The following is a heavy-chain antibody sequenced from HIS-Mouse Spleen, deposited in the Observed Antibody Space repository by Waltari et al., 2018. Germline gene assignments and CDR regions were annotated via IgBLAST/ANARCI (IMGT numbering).Heavy chain of an antibody. V-gene: IGHV3-30*18. J-gene: IGHJ4*02. CDR3: AKDKHHAFDY. CDR2: ISYDGSNK. CDR1: GFTVSSYG. Sequence: QVQLVESGGGVVQPGRSLRLSCAASGFTVSSYGMPWVRQAPGKGLEWVAVISYDGSNKYYADSVKGRFTISRDNSKNTLYLQMNSLRAEDTAVYYCAKDKHHAFDYWGQGTLVTVSS.